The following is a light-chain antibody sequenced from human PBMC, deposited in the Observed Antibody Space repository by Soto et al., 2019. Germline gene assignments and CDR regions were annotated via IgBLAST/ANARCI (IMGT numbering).Light chain of an antibody. J-gene: IGLJ2*01. CDR2: EGR. V-gene: IGLV2-23*01. Sequence: QSALTQPASVSGSPGQSITISCTGTSSDVGSYNVVSWYQQHPGKAPKLMIYEGRKRPSGISNRFSGSKSGNTASLTISGLQAEDEADYYCCSYAGSSTHVIFGGGTKLPS. CDR1: SSDVGSYNV. CDR3: CSYAGSSTHVI.